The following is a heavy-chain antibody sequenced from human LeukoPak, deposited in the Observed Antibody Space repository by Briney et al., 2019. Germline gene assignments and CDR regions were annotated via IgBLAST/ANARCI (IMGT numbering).Heavy chain of an antibody. CDR2: INHSGST. D-gene: IGHD3-10*01. J-gene: IGHJ4*02. CDR1: GGSFSGYY. V-gene: IGHV4-34*01. Sequence: SETLSLTCAVYGGSFSGYYWSWIRQPPGKGLEWIGEINHSGSTNYNPSLKSRVTISVDTSKNQFSLKLSSVTAADTAVYYCARDLRFGEWGQGTLVTVSS. CDR3: ARDLRFGE.